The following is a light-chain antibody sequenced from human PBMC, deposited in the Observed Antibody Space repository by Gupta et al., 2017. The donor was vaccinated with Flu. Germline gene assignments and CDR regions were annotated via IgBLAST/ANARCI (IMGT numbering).Light chain of an antibody. J-gene: IGLJ1*01. CDR3: QVWERTGDNPFV. CDR1: NMEAKS. CDR2: DIN. Sequence: TARKTCGRNNMEAKSFHCDHQRAGQPPVLLIYDINDRRAGGPERYSASKAGNTTTLTITRVGAGEEADYYCQVWERTGDNPFVFGTGTKVTV. V-gene: IGLV3-21*01.